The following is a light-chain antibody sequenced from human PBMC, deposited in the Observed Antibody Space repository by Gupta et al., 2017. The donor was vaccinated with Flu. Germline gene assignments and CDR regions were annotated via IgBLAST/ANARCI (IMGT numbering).Light chain of an antibody. J-gene: IGLJ3*02. CDR1: SSDVGGNNY. V-gene: IGLV2-14*01. Sequence: SITISCTGTSSDVGGNNYVSWYQHHPGNAPKLMNYEVINRPAGVSNRFAGSKAGKTALLTISGLQAEDDAYYYCRSYTSRNSWEFGGGTKLTVL. CDR2: EVI. CDR3: RSYTSRNSWE.